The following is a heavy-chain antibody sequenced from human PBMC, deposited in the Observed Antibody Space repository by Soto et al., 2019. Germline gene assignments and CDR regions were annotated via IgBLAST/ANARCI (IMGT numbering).Heavy chain of an antibody. CDR1: GFTFSSYA. J-gene: IGHJ4*02. D-gene: IGHD3-3*01. V-gene: IGHV3-23*01. CDR3: ARAPEWSRDSHGHPSY. CDR2: ISASGGST. Sequence: GGSMRLSCAASGFTFSSYAMSWVRQAPGKGLEWVSVISASGGSTYYADSVKGRFSISRDNSKNSLYLQMNSLRAEDMAVYYCARAPEWSRDSHGHPSYWGTGTLVTVSS.